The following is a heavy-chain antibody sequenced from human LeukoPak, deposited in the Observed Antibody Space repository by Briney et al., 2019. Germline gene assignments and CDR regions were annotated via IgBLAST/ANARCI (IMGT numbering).Heavy chain of an antibody. D-gene: IGHD6-6*01. CDR1: GFSFSSYE. Sequence: PGGSLRLSCVASGFSFSSYEINWVRQAPGKGLEWVSYISSSGSTIYYADSVKGRFTISRDNAKNSLYLQMNSLRPEDTAVYYCARVGQEYYYGMDVWGHGTTVTVSS. CDR2: ISSSGSTI. J-gene: IGHJ6*02. CDR3: ARVGQEYYYGMDV. V-gene: IGHV3-48*03.